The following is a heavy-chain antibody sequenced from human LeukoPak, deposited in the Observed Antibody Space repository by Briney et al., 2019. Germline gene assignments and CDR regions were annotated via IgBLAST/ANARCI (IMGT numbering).Heavy chain of an antibody. CDR1: GYSISSGYY. J-gene: IGHJ4*02. CDR2: VYHSGTT. CDR3: ATRKLGNDY. Sequence: NSSETLSLTCTISGYSISSGYYWGWIRQPPGKGLEWIGSVYHSGTTYYNPSLKSRVTMSVDTSKNQFSLKLYSVTAADTAVYYCATRKLGNDYWGQGTLVTVSS. D-gene: IGHD7-27*01. V-gene: IGHV4-38-2*02.